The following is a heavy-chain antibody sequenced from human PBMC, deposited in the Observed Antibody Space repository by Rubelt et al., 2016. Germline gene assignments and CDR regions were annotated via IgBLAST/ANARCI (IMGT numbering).Heavy chain of an antibody. V-gene: IGHV4-34*01. CDR2: INHSGST. J-gene: IGHJ4*02. Sequence: QVPLQQWGAGLLKPSETLSLTCAVYGGSFSGYYWSWFRQSPGKGLEWIGEINHSGSTNYIPSLKSRLTRSVDTSKNQFSLVLTAVTAADTAGYYWVRQGIAARIFDSWGQGTLVTVSS. CDR3: VRQGIAARIFDS. D-gene: IGHD6-6*01. CDR1: GGSFSGYY.